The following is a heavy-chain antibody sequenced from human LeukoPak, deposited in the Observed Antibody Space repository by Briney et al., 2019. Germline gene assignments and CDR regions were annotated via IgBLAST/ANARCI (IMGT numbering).Heavy chain of an antibody. CDR3: ARGHDSSGLYPWVPDF. Sequence: ASVKVSCKASGYSFTDYYIHWVRQAPGHGLEWMGWMNPKSGGTNFTQSLQGGVTLTRDTSRSTAYMELNTLRSDDTAVYYCARGHDSSGLYPWVPDFWGQGTLVTVSS. CDR2: MNPKSGGT. CDR1: GYSFTDYY. D-gene: IGHD6-19*01. J-gene: IGHJ4*02. V-gene: IGHV1-2*02.